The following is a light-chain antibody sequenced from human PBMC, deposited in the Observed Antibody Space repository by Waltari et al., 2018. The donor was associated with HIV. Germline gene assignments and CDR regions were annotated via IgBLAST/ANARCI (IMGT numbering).Light chain of an antibody. CDR3: QYSRT. CDR1: ERVSSSY. J-gene: IGKJ2*01. Sequence: EIVLTQSPGTLSLSPGERASLSCRANERVSSSYLAWYQQKPGQSPRLLISGASSRATGIPDRFIGTGSGTDFTLIISRLEREDFAVYYCQYSRTFGQGTRLEIK. V-gene: IGKV3-20*01. CDR2: GAS.